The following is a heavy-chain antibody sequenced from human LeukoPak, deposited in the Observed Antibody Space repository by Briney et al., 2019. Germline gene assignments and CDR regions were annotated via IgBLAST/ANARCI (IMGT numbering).Heavy chain of an antibody. J-gene: IGHJ4*02. CDR1: GFTFSSYS. CDR3: ARVSGLRNHYFDY. Sequence: GGSLRLSCAASGFTFSSYSISWVRQAPGKGLEWVSSISSSSNYIYYADSVKGRFTISRDNAKNSLYLQMNSLRAEDTAVYYCARVSGLRNHYFDYWGQGTLVTVSS. D-gene: IGHD3/OR15-3a*01. V-gene: IGHV3-21*01. CDR2: ISSSSNYI.